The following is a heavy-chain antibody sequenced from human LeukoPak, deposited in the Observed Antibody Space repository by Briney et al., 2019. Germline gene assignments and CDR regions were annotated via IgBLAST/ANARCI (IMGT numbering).Heavy chain of an antibody. J-gene: IGHJ4*02. CDR3: AKDRTLGFWSGSLDY. CDR1: GFTFSSYG. V-gene: IGHV3-30*02. Sequence: GGSLRLSCAASGFTFSSYGMHWVRRAPGKGLEWVAFIRYDGSNKYYADSVKGRFTISRDNSKNTLYLQMNSLRAEDTAVYYCAKDRTLGFWSGSLDYWGQGTLVTVSS. D-gene: IGHD3-3*01. CDR2: IRYDGSNK.